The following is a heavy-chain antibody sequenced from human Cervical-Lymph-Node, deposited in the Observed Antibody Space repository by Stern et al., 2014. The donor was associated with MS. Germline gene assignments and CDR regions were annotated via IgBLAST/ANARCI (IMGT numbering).Heavy chain of an antibody. V-gene: IGHV4-4*09. CDR1: GGSLTGYY. J-gene: IGHJ5*01. Sequence: QVQLQESGRGLVKPSGTLSLTCSVSGGSLTGYYCSWIRQSPGKGLEWIGSIYHSGTTQSHPSLKRRLTMSVDTPNNQFSLKLNSVTTEDTAVYYCARNRYPTTWFDSWGQGTLVIVSS. D-gene: IGHD1-1*01. CDR2: IYHSGTT. CDR3: ARNRYPTTWFDS.